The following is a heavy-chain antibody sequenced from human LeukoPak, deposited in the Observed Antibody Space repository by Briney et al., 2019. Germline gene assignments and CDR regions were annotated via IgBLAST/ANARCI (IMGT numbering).Heavy chain of an antibody. V-gene: IGHV3-48*01. CDR3: ARRQWELLGGYYYYYMDV. CDR1: GFTFSSYS. D-gene: IGHD1-26*01. CDR2: ISSSSSTI. Sequence: GGSLRLSCAASGFTFSSYSMNWVRQAPGKGLEWVSYISSSSSTIYYADSVKGRFTISRDNAKNSLYLQMNSLRAEDTAVYYCARRQWELLGGYYYYYMDVWGKGTTVTVSS. J-gene: IGHJ6*03.